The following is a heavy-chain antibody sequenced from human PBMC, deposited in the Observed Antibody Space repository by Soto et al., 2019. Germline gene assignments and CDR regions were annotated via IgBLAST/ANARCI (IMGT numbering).Heavy chain of an antibody. CDR2: ISSDGSNK. J-gene: IGHJ4*02. Sequence: QVQLVESGGGVVQPGRSLSLSCAASGFTFRNYVMHWVRQAPGKGLEWVAVISSDGSNKYYADYVKGRFTISRDNSKNTLYLQMNSLRIEDTAVYYCTNDPATDRNYCGQGTLVTVSS. D-gene: IGHD2-2*01. V-gene: IGHV3-30*18. CDR3: TNDPATDRNY. CDR1: GFTFRNYV.